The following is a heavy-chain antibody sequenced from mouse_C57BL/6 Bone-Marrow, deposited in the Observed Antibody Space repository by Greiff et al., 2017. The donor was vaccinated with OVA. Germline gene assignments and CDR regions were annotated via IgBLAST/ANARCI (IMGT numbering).Heavy chain of an antibody. V-gene: IGHV1-82*01. J-gene: IGHJ3*01. D-gene: IGHD4-1*01. CDR3: AKTGTIAY. CDR2: IYPGDGDT. CDR1: GYAFSSSW. Sequence: VQLQQSGPELVKPGASVKISCQASGYAFSSSWMNWVKQRPGKGLEWIGRIYPGDGDTNYNGKFKGKATLTADKSSRTAYLQLSSLTSEDSAVYFCAKTGTIAYWGQGTLVTGSA.